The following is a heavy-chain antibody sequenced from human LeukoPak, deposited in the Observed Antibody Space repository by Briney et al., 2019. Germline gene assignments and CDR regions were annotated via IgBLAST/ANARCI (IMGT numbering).Heavy chain of an antibody. D-gene: IGHD4-17*01. J-gene: IGHJ4*02. Sequence: ASVKVSCKASGGTFSSYAISWVRQAPGQGLEWMGRIIPIFGTANYAQKFQGRVTITTDESTSTAYMELSSLRSEDTAVYCCAREHPNYGDYVLCYWGQGTLVTVSS. CDR1: GGTFSSYA. CDR3: AREHPNYGDYVLCY. CDR2: IIPIFGTA. V-gene: IGHV1-69*05.